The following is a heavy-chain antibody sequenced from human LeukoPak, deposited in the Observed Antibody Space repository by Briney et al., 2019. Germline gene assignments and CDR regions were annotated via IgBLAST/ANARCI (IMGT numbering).Heavy chain of an antibody. D-gene: IGHD3-3*01. J-gene: IGHJ6*03. CDR2: IIPIFGTA. V-gene: IGHV1-69*05. Sequence: GASVKVSCKASGGTFSSYAISWVRQAPGQGLEWMGGIIPIFGTANYAQKFQGRVTITTDESTSTAYMELSSLRSDDTAVYYCARDKDDFWSEIYYYMDVWGKGTTVTVSS. CDR1: GGTFSSYA. CDR3: ARDKDDFWSEIYYYMDV.